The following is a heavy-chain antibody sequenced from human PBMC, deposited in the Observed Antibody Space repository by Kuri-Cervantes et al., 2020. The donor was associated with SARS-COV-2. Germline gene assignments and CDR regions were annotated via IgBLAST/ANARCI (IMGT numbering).Heavy chain of an antibody. V-gene: IGHV4-59*13. J-gene: IGHJ6*02. CDR3: ARLPIFGAKEGINYYYGMDV. D-gene: IGHD3-3*01. CDR1: GGSISSYY. Sequence: GSLRLSCTVSGGSISSYYWSWIRQPPGKGLEWIGYIYYSGSTNYNPSLKSRVTISVDTSKNQFSLKLSSVTAADTAVYYCARLPIFGAKEGINYYYGMDVWGQGTTVTVSS. CDR2: IYYSGST.